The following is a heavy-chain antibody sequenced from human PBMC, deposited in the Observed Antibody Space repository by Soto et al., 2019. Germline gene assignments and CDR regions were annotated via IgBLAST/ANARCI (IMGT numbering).Heavy chain of an antibody. V-gene: IGHV3-23*01. CDR1: GFTFTNYA. CDR3: AKLGSSAWSPHYYFDY. CDR2: ITGSGSDT. D-gene: IGHD3-10*01. J-gene: IGHJ4*02. Sequence: EVQLLESGGGLVQPGGSLRLSCAASGFTFTNYAMGWVRQAPGKGLEWVSAITGSGSDTYYLDSVKGRFTISRDNSKNTLFLQVNSLRAEDTAIYYCAKLGSSAWSPHYYFDYWGQGTLVTVSS.